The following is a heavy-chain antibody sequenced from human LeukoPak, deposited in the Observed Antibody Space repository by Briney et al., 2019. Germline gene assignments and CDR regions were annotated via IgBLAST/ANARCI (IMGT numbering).Heavy chain of an antibody. CDR1: GFTFSSYG. Sequence: PGGSLRLSCAASGFTFSSYGMHWVRQAPGKGLEWVAVISYDGSNKHYADSVKGRFTISRDNSKNTLYLQMNSLRAEDTAVYYCAKDRERYSSGWTPFDYWGQGTLVTVSS. CDR3: AKDRERYSSGWTPFDY. CDR2: ISYDGSNK. D-gene: IGHD6-19*01. J-gene: IGHJ4*02. V-gene: IGHV3-30*18.